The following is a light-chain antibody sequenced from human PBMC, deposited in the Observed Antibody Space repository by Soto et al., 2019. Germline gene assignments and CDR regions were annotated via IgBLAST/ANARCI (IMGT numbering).Light chain of an antibody. J-gene: IGKJ3*01. CDR1: QSVSSNY. V-gene: IGKV3-20*01. CDR2: GAS. Sequence: EIVLTQTPGTLSLSPGERATLSCRASQSVSSNYLAWYQLKPGQAPRLLIYGASSRATGIPDRFSGSGSGTDFTLTISRLEPEDFAVYYCQPYGSSPRFTFGPGTKVDIK. CDR3: QPYGSSPRFT.